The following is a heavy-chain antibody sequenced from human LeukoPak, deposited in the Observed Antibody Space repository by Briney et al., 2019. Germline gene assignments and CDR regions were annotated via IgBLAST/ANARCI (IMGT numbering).Heavy chain of an antibody. D-gene: IGHD3-16*01. J-gene: IGHJ1*01. Sequence: GGSLRLSCAASGFTFSSYAMSWVRQAPGKGLEWVSAISGSGGSTYCADSVKGRFTVSRDNSKNTLYLQINSLRAEDTAVYFCLYGGYFQHWGQGTLVTVSS. CDR1: GFTFSSYA. V-gene: IGHV3-23*01. CDR3: LYGGYFQH. CDR2: ISGSGGST.